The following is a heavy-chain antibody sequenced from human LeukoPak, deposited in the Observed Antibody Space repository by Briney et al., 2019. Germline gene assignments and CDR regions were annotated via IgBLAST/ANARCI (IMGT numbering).Heavy chain of an antibody. CDR2: LWSDGRTE. V-gene: IGHV3-33*01. Sequence: PGGSLRLSCAASGFTLSSYTMHWARQAPGKGLEWVAVLWSDGRTEYYADSVKGRFTVSRDNVKNTLYLQMNTLRAEDTAVYYCARRFLTGSGGNWFDPWGQGTLVTVSS. CDR3: ARRFLTGSGGNWFDP. J-gene: IGHJ5*02. D-gene: IGHD3-10*01. CDR1: GFTLSSYT.